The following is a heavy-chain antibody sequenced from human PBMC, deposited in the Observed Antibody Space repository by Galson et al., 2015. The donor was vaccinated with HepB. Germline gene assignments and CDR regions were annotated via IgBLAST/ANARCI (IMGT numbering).Heavy chain of an antibody. V-gene: IGHV3-23*01. CDR2: ISGSGNTK. CDR3: ATPRYCSSAGCYTWFDY. J-gene: IGHJ4*02. CDR1: GFTLSSSA. Sequence: SLRLSCAASGFTLSSSAMSWVRQAPGKGPEWVSGISGSGNTKYYADSVKGRFTISRDNSENTMYLQMDSLRADDTAVYYCATPRYCSSAGCYTWFDYWGQGTLVTVSS. D-gene: IGHD2-2*02.